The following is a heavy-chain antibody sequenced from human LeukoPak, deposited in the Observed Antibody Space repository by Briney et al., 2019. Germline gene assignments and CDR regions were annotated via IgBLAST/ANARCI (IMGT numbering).Heavy chain of an antibody. CDR2: IYTSGST. J-gene: IGHJ3*02. V-gene: IGHV4-4*09. CDR1: GGSISSYY. CDR3: ARQKCTSTSCLTKNAFDI. D-gene: IGHD2-2*01. Sequence: SETLSLTCNVSGGSISSYYWSWIRQPPGKGLEWIGYIYTSGSTNYNPSLKSRVTISVDTSKNQFSLDLSSVTAADTAVYYCARQKCTSTSCLTKNAFDIWGQGTMVTVSS.